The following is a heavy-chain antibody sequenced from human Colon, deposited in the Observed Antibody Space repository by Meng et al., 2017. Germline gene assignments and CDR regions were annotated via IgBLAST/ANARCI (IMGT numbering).Heavy chain of an antibody. D-gene: IGHD3-22*01. J-gene: IGHJ4*02. CDR3: ARDFHSTMTVFDS. CDR2: IFHAGNT. V-gene: IGHV4-4*02. CDR1: GGSITNDNW. Sequence: QGTLKEPGPGLVKPSGPLSLACAVSGGSITNDNWWSWVRQPPGKGLEWIGEIFHAGNTNYNPSLKSRVTMSLDKSKNQFSLTLTSVTAADTAVYYCARDFHSTMTVFDSWGQGTLVTVSS.